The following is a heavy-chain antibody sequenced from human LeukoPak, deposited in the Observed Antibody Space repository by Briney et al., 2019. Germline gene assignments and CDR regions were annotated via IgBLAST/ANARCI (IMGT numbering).Heavy chain of an antibody. Sequence: PGGSLRLSCAASGFTFSSYAMSWVRQAPGKGLEWVSAISGSGGSTYHADSVKGRFTISRDNSKNTLYLQMNSLRAEDTAVYYCAKFSYDFWSGSFDYWGQGTLVTVSS. CDR1: GFTFSSYA. J-gene: IGHJ4*02. CDR3: AKFSYDFWSGSFDY. CDR2: ISGSGGST. V-gene: IGHV3-23*01. D-gene: IGHD3-3*01.